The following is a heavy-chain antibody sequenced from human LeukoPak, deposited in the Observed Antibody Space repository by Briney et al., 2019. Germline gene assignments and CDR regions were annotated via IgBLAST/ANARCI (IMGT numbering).Heavy chain of an antibody. D-gene: IGHD2-2*01. J-gene: IGHJ3*02. CDR3: ARAHLLYCSSTSCYFDAFDI. Sequence: GGSLRLSCAASGFTFGSYSMNWVRQAPGKGLEWVSSISSSSYIYYADSVKGRFTISRDNAKNSLYLQMNSLRAEDTAVYYCARAHLLYCSSTSCYFDAFDIWGQGTMVTVSS. V-gene: IGHV3-21*01. CDR2: ISSSSYI. CDR1: GFTFGSYS.